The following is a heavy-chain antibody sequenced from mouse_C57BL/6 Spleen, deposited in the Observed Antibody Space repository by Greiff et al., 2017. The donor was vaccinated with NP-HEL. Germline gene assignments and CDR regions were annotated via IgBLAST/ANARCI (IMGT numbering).Heavy chain of an antibody. V-gene: IGHV1-82*01. J-gene: IGHJ1*03. CDR3: ARSGNYVRYFDV. CDR2: IYPGDGDT. CDR1: GYAFSSSW. Sequence: VQLQQSGPELVKPGASVKISCKASGYAFSSSWMNWVKQRPGKGLEWIGRIYPGDGDTNYNGKFKGKATLTADKSSSTAYMQLSSLTSEDSAVYFCARSGNYVRYFDVWGTGTTVTVSS. D-gene: IGHD2-1*01.